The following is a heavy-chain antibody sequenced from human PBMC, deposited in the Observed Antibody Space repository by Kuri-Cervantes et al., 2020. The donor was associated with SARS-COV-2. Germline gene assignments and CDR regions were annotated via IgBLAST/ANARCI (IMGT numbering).Heavy chain of an antibody. CDR2: ISSSSSYI. CDR3: AKGLDYYDSSGYYSVVYYYGMDV. Sequence: GESLKISCAASGFTFSSYSMNWVRQAPGKGLEWVSSISSSSSYIYYADSVKGRFTISRDNAKNSLYLQMNSLRAEDTAVYYCAKGLDYYDSSGYYSVVYYYGMDVWGQGPTVTVSS. D-gene: IGHD3-22*01. CDR1: GFTFSSYS. V-gene: IGHV3-21*04. J-gene: IGHJ6*02.